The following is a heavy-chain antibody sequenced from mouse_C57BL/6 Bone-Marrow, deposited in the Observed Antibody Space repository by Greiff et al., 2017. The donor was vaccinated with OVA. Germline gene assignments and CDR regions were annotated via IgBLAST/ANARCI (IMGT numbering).Heavy chain of an antibody. CDR2: LDPETGGT. CDR1: GYTFTDYE. V-gene: IGHV1-15*01. D-gene: IGHD2-5*01. Sequence: VQLQQSGAELVRPGASVTLSCKASGYTFTDYEMHWVKQTPVPGLEWIGALDPETGGTAYNQKFKGKAILTADKSSSTAYMELRSLTSEDSADYYCTRGYSNYYAMDYWGQGTSVTVSS. J-gene: IGHJ4*01. CDR3: TRGYSNYYAMDY.